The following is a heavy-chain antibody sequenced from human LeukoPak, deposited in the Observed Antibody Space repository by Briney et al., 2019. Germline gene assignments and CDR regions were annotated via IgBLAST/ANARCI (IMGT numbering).Heavy chain of an antibody. V-gene: IGHV4-39*01. J-gene: IGHJ3*02. CDR3: ARHRTVPYYDILTGSLKSDAFDI. D-gene: IGHD3-9*01. Sequence: PSETLSLTCTVSGGSISSSSYYWGWIRQPPGKGLEWIGSIYYSGSTYYNPPLKSRVTISVDTSKNQFSLKLSSVTAADTAVYYCARHRTVPYYDILTGSLKSDAFDIWGQGTLVTVSS. CDR2: IYYSGST. CDR1: GGSISSSSYY.